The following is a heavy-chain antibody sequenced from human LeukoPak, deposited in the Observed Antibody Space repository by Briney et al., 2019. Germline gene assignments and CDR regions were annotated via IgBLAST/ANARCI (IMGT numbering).Heavy chain of an antibody. D-gene: IGHD5-12*01. Sequence: GGSLRLSCAASGFSFSASGINWVRQAPGKGLEWVSAISGSGGSTYYADSVKGRFTISRDNSKNTLYLQMNSLRAEDTAVYYCAKDQSSGYCFDYWGQGTLVTVSS. J-gene: IGHJ4*02. CDR2: ISGSGGST. CDR1: GFSFSASG. CDR3: AKDQSSGYCFDY. V-gene: IGHV3-23*01.